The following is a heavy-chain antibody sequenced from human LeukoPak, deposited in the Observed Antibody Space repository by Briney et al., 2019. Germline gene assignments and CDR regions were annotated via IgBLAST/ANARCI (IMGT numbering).Heavy chain of an antibody. D-gene: IGHD2-2*01. J-gene: IGHJ6*04. CDR3: ARGDCSNCYNTDV. CDR1: GYIFTNYA. V-gene: IGHV1-3*01. Sequence: ASVKVSCKASGYIFTNYAMHWVRQAPGQRPEWMGWINSGNGDTKYSQTFRDRVTIIRDTSASTAYMELSSLRSEDTAVYYCARGDCSNCYNTDVWGKGTTVTVSS. CDR2: INSGNGDT.